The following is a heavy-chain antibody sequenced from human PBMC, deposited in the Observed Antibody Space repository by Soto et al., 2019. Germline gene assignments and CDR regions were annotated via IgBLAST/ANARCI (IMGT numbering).Heavy chain of an antibody. Sequence: GGSLRLSCAASGFTFSDAWMTWVRQAPGKGLEWVGRIKSQGEGGTTEYAAPVKGRFTISRDDSENTLYLQMNSLKSEDTAVYYCGTFRSYSDYWGPGRLVAVAS. CDR2: IKSQGEGGTT. CDR1: GFTFSDAW. V-gene: IGHV3-15*01. J-gene: IGHJ4*02. CDR3: GTFRSYSDY.